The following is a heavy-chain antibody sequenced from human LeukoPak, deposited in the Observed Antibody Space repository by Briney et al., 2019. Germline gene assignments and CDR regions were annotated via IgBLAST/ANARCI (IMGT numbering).Heavy chain of an antibody. CDR3: ARDPNGDYIGAFDF. CDR1: GFTFSTFA. D-gene: IGHD4-17*01. CDR2: IRASDGYT. Sequence: PGGSLNFSCVAPGFTFSTFAMRGFRRAPGKGLGWSSAIRASDGYTEYADSVKGRFTISRDNSKKTLYLQMRSLRAEDTAIYYCARDPNGDYIGAFDFGGQGTLVTVSS. V-gene: IGHV3-23*01. J-gene: IGHJ3*01.